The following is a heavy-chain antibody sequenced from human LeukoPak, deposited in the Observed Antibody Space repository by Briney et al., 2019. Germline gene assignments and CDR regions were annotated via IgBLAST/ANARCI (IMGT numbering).Heavy chain of an antibody. Sequence: SETLSLTCTVSGGSISSYYWSWIRQPPGKGLEWIGYIYYSGSTNYNPSLKSRVTISVDTSKNQFSLKLSSVTAADTAVYYCARFRSPFSLVAGTNYYDSSGYYYFDYWGQGTLVTVSS. D-gene: IGHD3-22*01. CDR3: ARFRSPFSLVAGTNYYDSSGYYYFDY. CDR2: IYYSGST. V-gene: IGHV4-59*08. J-gene: IGHJ4*02. CDR1: GGSISSYY.